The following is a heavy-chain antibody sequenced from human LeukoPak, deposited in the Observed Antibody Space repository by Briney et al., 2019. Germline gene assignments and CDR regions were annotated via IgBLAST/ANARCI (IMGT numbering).Heavy chain of an antibody. J-gene: IGHJ4*02. D-gene: IGHD3-22*01. CDR3: AREWGLESSGYYYAY. V-gene: IGHV1-69*01. CDR1: GGTFSRFT. CDR2: ITPIFGTA. Sequence: ASVKVSCKASGGTFSRFTISWVQQAPGQGFEWMGGITPIFGTANFAQKFQGRVSITADESTSTAFMEPSSLRSEDTAVYYCAREWGLESSGYYYAYWGQGTLVTVSS.